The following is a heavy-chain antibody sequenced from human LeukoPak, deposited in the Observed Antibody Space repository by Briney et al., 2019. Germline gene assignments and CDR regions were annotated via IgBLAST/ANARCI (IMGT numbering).Heavy chain of an antibody. V-gene: IGHV3-21*01. D-gene: IGHD3-10*01. J-gene: IGHJ4*02. CDR3: ASSKASGSYYNAGPFDY. Sequence: GGSLRLSCAASGFTFSSYSMNWVRQAPGKGLEWVSSISSSSSYIYYADPVKGRFTISRDNAKNSLYLQMNSLRAEDTAVYYCASSKASGSYYNAGPFDYWGQGTLVTVSS. CDR1: GFTFSSYS. CDR2: ISSSSSYI.